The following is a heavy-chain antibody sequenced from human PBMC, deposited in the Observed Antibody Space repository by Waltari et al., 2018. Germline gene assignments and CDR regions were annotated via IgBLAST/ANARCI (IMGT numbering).Heavy chain of an antibody. CDR2: INIDGSGT. Sequence: EVQLVESGGGLVQPGGSLRPSCAASGFTFGSYWMDWVRQAPGKGLVWVSRINIDGSGTSFADSLEGRFTISRDNAKNTVYLQVNSLRAEDTAVYYCARLQNYGTPDYWGQGTLVTVSS. V-gene: IGHV3-74*01. CDR1: GFTFGSYW. CDR3: ARLQNYGTPDY. D-gene: IGHD4-17*01. J-gene: IGHJ4*02.